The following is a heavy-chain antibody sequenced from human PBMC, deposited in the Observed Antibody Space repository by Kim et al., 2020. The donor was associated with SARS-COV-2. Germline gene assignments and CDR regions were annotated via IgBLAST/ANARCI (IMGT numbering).Heavy chain of an antibody. CDR2: IKSKTDGGTT. V-gene: IGHV3-15*01. D-gene: IGHD3-22*01. J-gene: IGHJ4*02. CDR1: GFTFSNAW. Sequence: GGSLRLSCAASGFTFSNAWMSWVRQAPGKGLEWVGRIKSKTDGGTTDYAAPVKGRFTISRDDSKNTLYLQMNSLKTEDTAVYYCTADSSGYYGDFDYWGQGTLVTVSS. CDR3: TADSSGYYGDFDY.